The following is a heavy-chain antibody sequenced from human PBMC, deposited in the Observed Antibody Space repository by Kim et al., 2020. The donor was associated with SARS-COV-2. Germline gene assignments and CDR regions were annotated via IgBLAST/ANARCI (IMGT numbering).Heavy chain of an antibody. CDR2: IYYSGST. Sequence: SETLSLTCTVSGGSISSYYWSWIRQPPGKGLEWIGYIYYSGSTNYNPSLKSRVTISVDTSKNQFSLKLRSVTAADTAVYYCARGGGSGSRTFDYWGQGTLVTVSS. D-gene: IGHD3-10*01. V-gene: IGHV4-59*13. J-gene: IGHJ4*02. CDR1: GGSISSYY. CDR3: ARGGGSGSRTFDY.